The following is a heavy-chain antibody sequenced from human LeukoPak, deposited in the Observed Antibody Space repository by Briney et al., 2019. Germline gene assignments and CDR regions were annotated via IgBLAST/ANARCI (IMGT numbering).Heavy chain of an antibody. J-gene: IGHJ6*02. CDR3: ARGVRIAVAGPYPYYYYGMDV. CDR1: GYTFTSYG. Sequence: ASVKVSCKASGYTFTSYGISWVRQAPGQGLEWMGWISAYNGNTNYAQKLQGRVTMTTDTSTSTAYMELRSLRSDDTAVYYCARGVRIAVAGPYPYYYYGMDVWGQGTTVTVSS. D-gene: IGHD6-19*01. V-gene: IGHV1-18*01. CDR2: ISAYNGNT.